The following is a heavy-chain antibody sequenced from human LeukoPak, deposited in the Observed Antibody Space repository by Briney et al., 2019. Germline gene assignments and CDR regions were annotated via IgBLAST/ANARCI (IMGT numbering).Heavy chain of an antibody. CDR2: VYSSGST. J-gene: IGHJ4*02. Sequence: KPSETLSLTCTVSGGSISSYYWSWIRQPPGKGLEWIGCVYSSGSTNYNPSLKSRVTISVDTSKNQFSLKLSSVTAADTAVYYCARYSYGGYHFDYWGQGTLVTVSS. CDR1: GGSISSYY. CDR3: ARYSYGGYHFDY. V-gene: IGHV4-59*01. D-gene: IGHD5-18*01.